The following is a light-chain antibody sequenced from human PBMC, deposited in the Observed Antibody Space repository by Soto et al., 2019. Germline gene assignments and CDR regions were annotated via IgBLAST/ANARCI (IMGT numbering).Light chain of an antibody. CDR2: EDN. J-gene: IGLJ3*02. CDR1: TSDVGGYKS. CDR3: YEYARSGTLV. Sequence: QSVLTQSASVSGSPGQSITISCTGTTSDVGGYKSVSWYQHHTGKVPKVIIYEDNKRPSGVSNRFSGSKSGNTASLTISGLQADDESYYYCYEYARSGTLVFGGGTKVTVL. V-gene: IGLV2-23*01.